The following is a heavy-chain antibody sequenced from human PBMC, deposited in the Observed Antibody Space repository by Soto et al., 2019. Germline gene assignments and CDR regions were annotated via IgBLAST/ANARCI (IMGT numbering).Heavy chain of an antibody. Sequence: SETLSLTCTVSGGSISSGGYYWSWIRQHPGKGLVWIWYIYYSGSTYYNPSLKSRVTISVDTSKNQFSLKLSSVTAADTAVYYCARERLLTHTVTTPNWWFDPWGQGTLVTVSS. J-gene: IGHJ5*02. CDR1: GGSISSGGYY. CDR2: IYYSGST. D-gene: IGHD4-17*01. CDR3: ARERLLTHTVTTPNWWFDP. V-gene: IGHV4-31*03.